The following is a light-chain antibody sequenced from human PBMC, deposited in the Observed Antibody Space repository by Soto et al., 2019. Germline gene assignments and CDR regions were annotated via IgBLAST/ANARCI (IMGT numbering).Light chain of an antibody. CDR2: AAS. J-gene: IGKJ1*01. CDR3: QKYNTVPRT. CDR1: QGISHF. Sequence: DIQMTQSPSSLSASVGDRVTITCRASQGISHFLAWYQQKPGKVPKLLIYAASILQSGVPPRFSGSGSGTEFTLTLSSLQPEDVATYYCQKYNTVPRTFGQGTKVEI. V-gene: IGKV1-27*01.